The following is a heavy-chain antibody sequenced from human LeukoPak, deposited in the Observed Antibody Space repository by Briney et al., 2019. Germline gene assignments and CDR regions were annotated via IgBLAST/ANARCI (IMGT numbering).Heavy chain of an antibody. Sequence: GASVKVSCKASGYTFTTYDINWVRQATGQGLEWMGWMNPNSGNTGYAQKFQGRVSITRNTSIRTAYMGLSSLRSDDTAVYYCARGASRSFDYWGQGTLVTVSS. CDR1: GYTFTTYD. V-gene: IGHV1-8*03. J-gene: IGHJ4*02. CDR2: MNPNSGNT. CDR3: ARGASRSFDY.